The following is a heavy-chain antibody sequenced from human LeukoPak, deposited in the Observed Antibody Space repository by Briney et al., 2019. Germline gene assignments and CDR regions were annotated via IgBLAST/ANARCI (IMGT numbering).Heavy chain of an antibody. V-gene: IGHV3-48*03. D-gene: IGHD2-15*01. CDR3: AREWGDTCSDY. J-gene: IGHJ4*02. Sequence: GGSLRLSCAASGFTFSSYEMNWVRQAPGKGLEWVSYISSSGSTIYYADSVKGRFTISRDNAKNSLYLQMNSLRAEDTAVYYCAREWGDTCSDYWGQGTLVTVSS. CDR2: ISSSGSTI. CDR1: GFTFSSYE.